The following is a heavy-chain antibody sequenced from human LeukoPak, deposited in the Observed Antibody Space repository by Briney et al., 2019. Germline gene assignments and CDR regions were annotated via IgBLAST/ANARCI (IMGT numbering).Heavy chain of an antibody. V-gene: IGHV4-59*01. CDR3: ARVHHPYYYDSSGYYKHFYYFDY. CDR1: GGSISSYY. D-gene: IGHD3-22*01. J-gene: IGHJ4*02. CDR2: IYYSGST. Sequence: SETPSLTCTVSGGSISSYYWSWIRQPPGKGLEWIGYIYYSGSTNYNPSLKSRVTISVDTSKNRFSLKLSSVTAADTAVYYCARVHHPYYYDSSGYYKHFYYFDYWGQGTLVTVSS.